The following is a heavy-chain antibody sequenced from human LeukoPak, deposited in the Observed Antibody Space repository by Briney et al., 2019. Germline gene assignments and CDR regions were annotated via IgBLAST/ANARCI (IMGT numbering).Heavy chain of an antibody. CDR3: ARVVSAVAGTFNY. V-gene: IGHV4-38-2*02. CDR1: GGSISSGYY. J-gene: IGHJ4*02. D-gene: IGHD6-19*01. CDR2: IYHSGST. Sequence: SETLSLTCTVSGGSISSGYYWGWIRPPPGKGLEWIGSIYHSGSTYYNPSLKSRVTISVDTSKNQFSLKLSSVTAADTAVYYCARVVSAVAGTFNYWGQGTLVTVSS.